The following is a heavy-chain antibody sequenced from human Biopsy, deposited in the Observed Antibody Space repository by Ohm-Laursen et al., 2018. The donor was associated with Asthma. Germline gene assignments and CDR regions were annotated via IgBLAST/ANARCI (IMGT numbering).Heavy chain of an antibody. V-gene: IGHV3-53*01. D-gene: IGHD6-19*01. CDR1: GFTVSRDH. CDR2: IYSGGTS. CDR3: ARGDSSGWSHYYFDY. J-gene: IGHJ4*02. Sequence: SLRLSCAASGFTVSRDHMFWVRQAPGKGLEWVSVIYSGGTSDTADSVRGRFTISRDFYKNTLYLQMDGLRAEDTAVYYCARGDSSGWSHYYFDYWGQGTLVTASS.